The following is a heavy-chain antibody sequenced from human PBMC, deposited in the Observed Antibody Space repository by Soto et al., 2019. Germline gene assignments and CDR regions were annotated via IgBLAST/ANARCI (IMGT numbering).Heavy chain of an antibody. J-gene: IGHJ4*02. CDR3: ASSPRKSDSSGYYFDY. CDR1: GGSFSGYY. Sequence: QVQLQQWGAGLLKPSETLSLTCAVYGGSFSGYYWSWIRQPPGKGLEWIGEINHSGSTNYNPSLKSRVTLSVETSKNQFSLKLSSVTAADTAVYYCASSPRKSDSSGYYFDYWGQGTLVTVSS. V-gene: IGHV4-34*01. CDR2: INHSGST. D-gene: IGHD3-22*01.